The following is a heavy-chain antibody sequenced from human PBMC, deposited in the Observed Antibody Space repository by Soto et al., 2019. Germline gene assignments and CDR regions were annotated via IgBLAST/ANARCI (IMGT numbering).Heavy chain of an antibody. J-gene: IGHJ4*02. CDR2: VYYTGST. CDR1: GYPISSGYY. V-gene: IGHV4-38-2*01. CDR3: ARGTGQSGSDCYFDY. Sequence: PSETLSLTCGVSGYPISSGYYWGWIRQPPGKGLEWIGSVYYTGSTYYNPSLKNRVTISVDPSKNHFSLRLSSVTAADTAVYYCARGTGQSGSDCYFDYWGQGTLVTVSS. D-gene: IGHD1-26*01.